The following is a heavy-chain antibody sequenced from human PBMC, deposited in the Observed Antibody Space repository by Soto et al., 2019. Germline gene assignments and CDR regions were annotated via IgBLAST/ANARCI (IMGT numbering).Heavy chain of an antibody. V-gene: IGHV3-33*01. J-gene: IGHJ4*02. D-gene: IGHD4-17*01. CDR2: IWDDGSKK. CDR3: ARGREGVYGDYFRSYFDY. Sequence: QVQLVESGGGVVQPGRSLRLSCAASGFKFTTSGMHWVRQAPGKGLECVAMIWDDGSKKQYSDSVKGRFIISRDNSNNTLYLKMSGLRAEDTAIYYCARGREGVYGDYFRSYFDYWGQGVRVTVSS. CDR1: GFKFTTSG.